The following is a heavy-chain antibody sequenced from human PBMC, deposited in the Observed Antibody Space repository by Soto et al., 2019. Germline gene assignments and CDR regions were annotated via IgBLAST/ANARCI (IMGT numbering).Heavy chain of an antibody. CDR2: ISGRGDNA. CDR1: GFSFSGYA. Sequence: PGGSLRLSCAASGFSFSGYAMTWVRQAPGKGLEWVSGISGRGDNAFYADSVKGRFTISRDNSKNTLYLQLSTLRAEDTAIYYCAKGVCNPIQRPGRDASWGQGTLVTVSS. D-gene: IGHD2-15*01. V-gene: IGHV3-23*01. J-gene: IGHJ5*02. CDR3: AKGVCNPIQRPGRDAS.